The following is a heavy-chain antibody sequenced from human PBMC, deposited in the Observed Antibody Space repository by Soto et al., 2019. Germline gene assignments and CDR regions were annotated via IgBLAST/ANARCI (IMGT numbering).Heavy chain of an antibody. V-gene: IGHV1-3*01. J-gene: IGHJ5*02. CDR2: INAGNANT. Sequence: ASVKVSCKASGYTFTSYAMHWVRQAPGQRLEWMGWINAGNANTKYSQKFQGRVTITRDTSASTAYMELSSLRSEDTAVYYCARGPLRNWFDTWGQGTLVTASS. CDR3: ARGPLRNWFDT. CDR1: GYTFTSYA.